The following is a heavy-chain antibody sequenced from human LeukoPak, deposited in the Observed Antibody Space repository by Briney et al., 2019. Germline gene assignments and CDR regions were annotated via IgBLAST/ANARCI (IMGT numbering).Heavy chain of an antibody. Sequence: SETLSLTCTVSGGSISSGSYYWNWIRQPAGKGLEWIGRIYTSGNTNYNPSLKSRVTISVDTPKNQFSLKLSSVTAADTAVYYCARSGCSSTSCYQADYWGQGTLVTVSS. CDR1: GGSISSGSYY. CDR3: ARSGCSSTSCYQADY. CDR2: IYTSGNT. D-gene: IGHD2-2*01. V-gene: IGHV4-61*02. J-gene: IGHJ4*02.